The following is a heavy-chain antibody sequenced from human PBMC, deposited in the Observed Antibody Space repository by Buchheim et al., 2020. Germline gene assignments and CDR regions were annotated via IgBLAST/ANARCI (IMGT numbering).Heavy chain of an antibody. Sequence: EVQLVESGGGLVQPGGSLRLSCAASRFTFSNYQMNWVRQAPGKGLEWVSYISSSGSTMYYADSVKGRFTISRDNAKNSLYLQMNNLRVEDTAVYYCARGGFYGDYVDYWGQGNL. CDR3: ARGGFYGDYVDY. CDR2: ISSSGSTM. D-gene: IGHD4-17*01. CDR1: RFTFSNYQ. J-gene: IGHJ4*02. V-gene: IGHV3-48*03.